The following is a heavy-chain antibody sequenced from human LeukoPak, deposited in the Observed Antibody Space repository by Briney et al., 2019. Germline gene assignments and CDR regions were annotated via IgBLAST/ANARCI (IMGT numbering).Heavy chain of an antibody. CDR3: ARARHIVVVPAAMWFDP. Sequence: SETLSLTCTVSGGSISSGSYYWRWIRQPAGKGLEWIGRIYTSGSTNYNPSLKSRVTISVDTSKNQFSLKLSSVTAADTAVYYCARARHIVVVPAAMWFDPWGQGTLVTVSS. J-gene: IGHJ5*02. CDR2: IYTSGST. V-gene: IGHV4-61*02. CDR1: GGSISSGSYY. D-gene: IGHD2-2*01.